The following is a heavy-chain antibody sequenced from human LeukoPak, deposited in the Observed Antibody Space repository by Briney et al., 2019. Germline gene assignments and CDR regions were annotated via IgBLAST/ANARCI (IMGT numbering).Heavy chain of an antibody. J-gene: IGHJ5*02. CDR3: ARRCSGDYGHWFDP. V-gene: IGHV4-59*08. CDR1: GDSISTYY. Sequence: SETLSLTCTVSGDSISTYYWSWIRQPPGKGLEWIGYIYYSGSTNYNPSLKSRVTISVDTSKNQFSLKVSSVTAADTAVYYCARRCSGDYGHWFDPWGQGTLVTVSS. CDR2: IYYSGST. D-gene: IGHD4-17*01.